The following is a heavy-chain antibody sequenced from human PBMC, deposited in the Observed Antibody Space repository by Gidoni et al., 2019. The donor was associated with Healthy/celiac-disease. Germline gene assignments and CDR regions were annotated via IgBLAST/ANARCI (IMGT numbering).Heavy chain of an antibody. CDR1: EFTFGSYS. Sequence: EVQLVESGGGLVKPGGSLSLSCASSEFTFGSYSMTRSRQAPGKGLEWVSSISSSSRYIYYADSVKGRFTISRDNAKNSLYLQMNSLRAEDTAVYYCARDRIAVAGTRRGYYYYGMDVWGQGTTVTVSS. D-gene: IGHD6-19*01. CDR3: ARDRIAVAGTRRGYYYYGMDV. V-gene: IGHV3-21*01. J-gene: IGHJ6*02. CDR2: ISSSSRYI.